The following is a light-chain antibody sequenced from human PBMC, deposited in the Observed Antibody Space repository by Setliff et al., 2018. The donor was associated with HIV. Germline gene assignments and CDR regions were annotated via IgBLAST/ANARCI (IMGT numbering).Light chain of an antibody. CDR3: SSYTSIITFV. Sequence: QSALTQPPSASGSPGQSVAISCTGTSSDIGAYNYVSWYQHHPGKAPKLIIYEVIKRPSGVPDRFSGSKSGNTASLTVSGLQAEDEADYYCSSYTSIITFVFGTGTKVTVL. J-gene: IGLJ1*01. CDR2: EVI. V-gene: IGLV2-8*01. CDR1: SSDIGAYNY.